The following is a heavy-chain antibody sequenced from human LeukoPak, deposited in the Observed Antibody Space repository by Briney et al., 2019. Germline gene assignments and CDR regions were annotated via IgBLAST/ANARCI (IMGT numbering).Heavy chain of an antibody. D-gene: IGHD6-6*01. CDR1: GGSISSSSYY. V-gene: IGHV4-39*07. Sequence: PSETLSLTCTVSGGSISSSSYYWGWIRQPPGKGLEWIGSIYYSGSTYYNPSLKSRVTISVDTSKNQFSLKLSSVTAADTAIYYCARDRGSSSFYFWGHGTLVTVSS. J-gene: IGHJ4*01. CDR3: ARDRGSSSFYF. CDR2: IYYSGST.